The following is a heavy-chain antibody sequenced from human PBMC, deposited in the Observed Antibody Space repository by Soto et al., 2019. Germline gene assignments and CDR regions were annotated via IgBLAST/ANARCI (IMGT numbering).Heavy chain of an antibody. CDR1: GGSISSSNW. J-gene: IGHJ3*02. CDR2: IYHSGST. CDR3: ARDRPGIKTYEAFDI. D-gene: IGHD1-20*01. Sequence: ASETLSLTCAVSGGSISSSNWWSWVRQPPGKGLEWIGEIYHSGSTNYNPSLKSRVTISVDKSKNQFSLKLSSVTAADTAVYYCARDRPGIKTYEAFDIWGQGTTVTVSS. V-gene: IGHV4-4*02.